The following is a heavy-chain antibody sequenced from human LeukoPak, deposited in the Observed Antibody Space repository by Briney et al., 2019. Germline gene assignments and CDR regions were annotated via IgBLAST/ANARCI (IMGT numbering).Heavy chain of an antibody. CDR2: IWYDGEKK. CDR3: AKETYSSSWYYFDY. Sequence: GRSLRLSCVASGFAFHTYGIRWVRQAPGKGLEWVAVIWYDGEKKYFSDSVKGRFTASRDNSKNTVYLQMNSLRAEDTAVYYCAKETYSSSWYYFDYWGQGTLVTVSS. CDR1: GFAFHTYG. V-gene: IGHV3-33*06. J-gene: IGHJ4*02. D-gene: IGHD6-13*01.